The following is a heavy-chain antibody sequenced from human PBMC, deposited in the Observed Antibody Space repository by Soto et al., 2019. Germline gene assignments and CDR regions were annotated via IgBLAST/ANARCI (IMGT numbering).Heavy chain of an antibody. Sequence: QVQLQESGPGLVKPSETLSLTCTVSGGSLSTFYWSWVRQPPGKGLEWIGYIYYSGGTSSYNPSPKSRVTISVDTSKNQFSLKLSSVTAADTAVYHCARIWNDGLGDVWGQGTTVTVSS. J-gene: IGHJ6*02. CDR1: GGSLSTFY. CDR3: ARIWNDGLGDV. D-gene: IGHD1-1*01. V-gene: IGHV4-59*12. CDR2: IYYSGGTS.